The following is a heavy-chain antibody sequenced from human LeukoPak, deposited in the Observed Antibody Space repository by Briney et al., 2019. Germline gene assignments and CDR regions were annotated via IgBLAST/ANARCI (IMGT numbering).Heavy chain of an antibody. Sequence: GGSLRLSCAASGFTVSSNYMSWVRQAPGKGLEWVSVIYSGGSTYYADSVKGRFTISRDNSKKTLYLQMNSLRAEDTAVYYCARDSIGAFDYWGQGTLVTVSS. V-gene: IGHV3-66*02. D-gene: IGHD3-16*01. CDR3: ARDSIGAFDY. CDR2: IYSGGST. CDR1: GFTVSSNY. J-gene: IGHJ4*02.